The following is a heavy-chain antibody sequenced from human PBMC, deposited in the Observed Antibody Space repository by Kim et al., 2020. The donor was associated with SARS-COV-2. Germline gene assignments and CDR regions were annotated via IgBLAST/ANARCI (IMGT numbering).Heavy chain of an antibody. D-gene: IGHD5-12*01. V-gene: IGHV3-9*01. Sequence: DDVKARFTISRDNAKNSMYLQMNSLRDEDTALCYCTKSSGYDLGRHGMDGWGQGTTVSVSS. CDR3: TKSSGYDLGRHGMDG. J-gene: IGHJ6*02.